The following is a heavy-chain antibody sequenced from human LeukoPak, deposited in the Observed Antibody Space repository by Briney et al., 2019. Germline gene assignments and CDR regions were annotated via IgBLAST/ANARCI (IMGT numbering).Heavy chain of an antibody. J-gene: IGHJ3*02. Sequence: GGSLRLSCAASGFTFSSYEMNWVRQAPGKGLEWVSYISSSGSTIYYADSVKGRFTISRDNAKNSLYLQMNSLRAEDTAVYYCARDRDGYSYGNAFDIWGQGTMVTVSS. D-gene: IGHD5-18*01. V-gene: IGHV3-48*03. CDR2: ISSSGSTI. CDR3: ARDRDGYSYGNAFDI. CDR1: GFTFSSYE.